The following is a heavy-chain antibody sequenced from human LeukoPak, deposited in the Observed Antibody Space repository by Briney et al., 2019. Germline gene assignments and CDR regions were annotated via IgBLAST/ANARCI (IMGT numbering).Heavy chain of an antibody. D-gene: IGHD6-13*01. CDR1: GYSISSGYY. CDR2: IYYSGST. CDR3: ARRIAAAGYFQH. J-gene: IGHJ1*01. V-gene: IGHV4-38-2*01. Sequence: SETLSLTCAVSGYSISSGYYWGWIRQPPGKGLEWIGSIYYSGSTYYNPSLKSRVTISVGTSKNQFSLKLSSVTAADTAVYYCARRIAAAGYFQHWGQGTLVTVSS.